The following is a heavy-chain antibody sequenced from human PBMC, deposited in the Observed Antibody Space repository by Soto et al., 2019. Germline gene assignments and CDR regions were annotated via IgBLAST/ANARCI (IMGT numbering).Heavy chain of an antibody. J-gene: IGHJ6*02. V-gene: IGHV3-30*18. CDR1: GFTFSSYG. Sequence: QVQLVESGGGVVQPGRSLRLSCAASGFTFSSYGMHWVRQAPGKGLEWVAVISYDGSNKYYADSVKGRFTISRDNSKNTLYMQMNGLRAEDTAVYYCTKDLMGNARGIIPVYYYYGMDVWGQGTTVTVSS. CDR2: ISYDGSNK. CDR3: TKDLMGNARGIIPVYYYYGMDV. D-gene: IGHD3-3*01.